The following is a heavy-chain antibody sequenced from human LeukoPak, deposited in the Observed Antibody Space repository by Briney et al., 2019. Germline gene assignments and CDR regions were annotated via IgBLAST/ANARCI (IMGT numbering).Heavy chain of an antibody. J-gene: IGHJ6*03. CDR3: ASTTVGATTNYYYYYMDV. D-gene: IGHD1-26*01. CDR2: IYYSGST. V-gene: IGHV4-39*07. Sequence: SETLSLTCTVSGGSISSSSYYWGWIRQPPGKGLEWIGSIYYSGSTYYNPSLKSRVTISVDTSKNQFSLKLSSVTAADTAVYYCASTTVGATTNYYYYYMDVWGKGTTVTISS. CDR1: GGSISSSSYY.